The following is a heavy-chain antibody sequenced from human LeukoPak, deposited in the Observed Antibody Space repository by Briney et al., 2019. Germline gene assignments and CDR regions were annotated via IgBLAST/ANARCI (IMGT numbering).Heavy chain of an antibody. V-gene: IGHV1-18*01. CDR1: GYTFTSYG. Sequence: GASVKVSCKASGYTFTSYGISWVRQAPGQGLEWMGWISAYNGNTNYAQKLQGRVTMTTDTSTSTAYMELSRLRSDDTAVYYCARDKTTGTIPRNWFDPWGQGTLVTVSS. D-gene: IGHD1-1*01. J-gene: IGHJ5*02. CDR2: ISAYNGNT. CDR3: ARDKTTGTIPRNWFDP.